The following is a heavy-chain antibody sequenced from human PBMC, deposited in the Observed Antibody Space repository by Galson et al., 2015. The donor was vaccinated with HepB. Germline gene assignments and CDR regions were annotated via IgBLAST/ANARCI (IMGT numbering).Heavy chain of an antibody. CDR1: GFIFGNYG. D-gene: IGHD2-8*01. Sequence: SLRLSCAASGFIFGNYGMQWVRQAPGKGLEWVAHIWYDGTYKHYADSVKGRFTISRDNAKNTLFLQRNSLRAEDTAVYYCARDSGNGGSQDWGQGTLVSVSS. CDR2: IWYDGTYK. CDR3: ARDSGNGGSQD. J-gene: IGHJ4*02. V-gene: IGHV3-33*01.